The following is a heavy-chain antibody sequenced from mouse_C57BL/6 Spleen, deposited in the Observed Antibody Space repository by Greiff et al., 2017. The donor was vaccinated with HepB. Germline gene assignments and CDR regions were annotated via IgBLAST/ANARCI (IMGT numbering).Heavy chain of an antibody. CDR1: GYTFTDYN. CDR2: INPNNGGT. CDR3: ARGGYDEAWFAY. J-gene: IGHJ3*01. D-gene: IGHD2-2*01. V-gene: IGHV1-18*01. Sequence: EVKLMESGPELVKPGASVKIPCKASGYTFTDYNMDWVKQSHGKSLEWIGDINPNNGGTIYNQKFKGKATLTVDKSSSTAYMELRSLTSEDTAVYYCARGGYDEAWFAYWGQGTLVTVSA.